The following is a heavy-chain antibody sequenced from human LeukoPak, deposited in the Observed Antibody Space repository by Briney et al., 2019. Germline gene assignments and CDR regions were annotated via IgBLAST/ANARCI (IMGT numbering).Heavy chain of an antibody. J-gene: IGHJ6*03. Sequence: GGSLRLSCAASGFTFSSYGMHWVRQAPGKGLEWVAFIRYDGSNKYYADSVKGRFTISRDNSKNTLYLQMNSLRAEDTAVYYCARYYYDSSGYYYDYYMDVWGKGTTVTVSS. V-gene: IGHV3-30*02. CDR2: IRYDGSNK. D-gene: IGHD3-22*01. CDR3: ARYYYDSSGYYYDYYMDV. CDR1: GFTFSSYG.